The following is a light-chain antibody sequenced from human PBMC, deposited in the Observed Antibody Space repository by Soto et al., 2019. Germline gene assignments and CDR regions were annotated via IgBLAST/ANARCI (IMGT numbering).Light chain of an antibody. V-gene: IGKV1-39*01. CDR1: HNINTY. CDR3: QQHNNSYT. J-gene: IGKJ2*01. CDR2: AAS. Sequence: DIQMTQSPSSLSASFGDRVTLTCRASHNINTYLNWYQQKPGKAPKLLIYAASSLQSGVPSRFSGSGSGTDFTLTISSLPAEYAATYYCQQHNNSYTFGPGTKLDIK.